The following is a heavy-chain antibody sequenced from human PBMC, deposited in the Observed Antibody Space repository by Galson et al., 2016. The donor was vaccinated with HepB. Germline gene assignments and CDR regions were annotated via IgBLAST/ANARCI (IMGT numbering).Heavy chain of an antibody. CDR1: AGPISSYS. CDR2: VQLSGRT. D-gene: IGHD4-17*01. V-gene: IGHV4-4*07. CDR3: ARGLSYGDPYLWYFDS. J-gene: IGHJ4*01. Sequence: SETLSLTCAVSAGPISSYSWTWIRQPAGKGLEWIGRVQLSGRTNYAPPLGRRVTMSLDTSKNQFSLKLSSVTAADTAVYYCARGLSYGDPYLWYFDSWGPGILVTVSS.